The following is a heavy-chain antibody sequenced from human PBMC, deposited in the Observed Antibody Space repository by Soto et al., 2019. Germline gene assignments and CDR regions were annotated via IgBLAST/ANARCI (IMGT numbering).Heavy chain of an antibody. V-gene: IGHV4-4*07. J-gene: IGHJ4*02. CDR2: IYTSGNT. Sequence: TLSLTCTVSGGSISNYYWSWIRQPAGKALEWIGRIYTSGNTNYNPSLKSRVTMSVDTSKNQFSLKLNSVTAADTAIYYCAREKQGVAAALHYWGQGTLVTVSS. CDR1: GGSISNYY. D-gene: IGHD6-13*01. CDR3: AREKQGVAAALHY.